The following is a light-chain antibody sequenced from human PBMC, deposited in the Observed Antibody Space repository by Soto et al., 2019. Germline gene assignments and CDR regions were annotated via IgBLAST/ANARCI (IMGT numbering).Light chain of an antibody. CDR1: SSDVGGYNY. CDR2: DVT. Sequence: QSALTQPASVSGSPGQSITISCTGTSSDVGGYNYASWYQQEPGKAPKLMIYDVTYRPSGVSNRFSGSKSDNTASLTISGLQTEDEADYYCSSYTGSTSYVFGTGTKVTVL. J-gene: IGLJ1*01. V-gene: IGLV2-14*01. CDR3: SSYTGSTSYV.